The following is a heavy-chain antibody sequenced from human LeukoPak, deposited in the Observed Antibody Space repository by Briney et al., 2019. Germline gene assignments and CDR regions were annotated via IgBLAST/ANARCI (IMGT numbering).Heavy chain of an antibody. CDR2: IWHDGSNK. Sequence: GGSLRLSCAASGFSFSNYGMLWVRQAPGKGLEWMAVIWHDGSNKYYADSVKGRFTISRDNAKNTLYLQMNSLKNDDTAVYYCAKDRVWNSLDSWGQGTLVTVSS. CDR3: AKDRVWNSLDS. J-gene: IGHJ4*02. CDR1: GFSFSNYG. D-gene: IGHD1-7*01. V-gene: IGHV3-33*03.